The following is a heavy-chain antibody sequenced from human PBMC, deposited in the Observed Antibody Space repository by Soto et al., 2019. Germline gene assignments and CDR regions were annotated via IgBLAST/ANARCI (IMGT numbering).Heavy chain of an antibody. CDR3: ARVRGDSSGSYYFDH. CDR2: ISSSGTGV. J-gene: IGHJ4*02. V-gene: IGHV3-11*01. CDR1: GFSLSDYY. Sequence: GGSLRLSCAVSGFSLSDYYISWIRQAPGEGLEWVSYISSSGTGVHYVDSVKGRFTISKDNANNSLYLQMNSLRAEDTAVYYCARVRGDSSGSYYFDHWGQGALVTVSS. D-gene: IGHD3-22*01.